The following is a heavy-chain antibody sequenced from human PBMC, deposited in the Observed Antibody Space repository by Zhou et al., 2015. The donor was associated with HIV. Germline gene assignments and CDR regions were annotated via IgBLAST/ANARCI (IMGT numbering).Heavy chain of an antibody. V-gene: IGHV1-69*01. CDR3: ANSMVPRDDYYYGMDV. CDR1: GGIFSSYA. CDR2: IIPMFGTT. D-gene: IGHD3-10*01. Sequence: QVQLVQSGAEVKKPGSSVKVSCKASGGIFSSYAFNWVRQAPGQGLEWMGGIIPMFGTTNYAQKFLGRVTFTADESTSTAYMVLSSLRSEDTAVYYCANSMVPRDDYYYGMDVWGQGTTVNVSS. J-gene: IGHJ6*02.